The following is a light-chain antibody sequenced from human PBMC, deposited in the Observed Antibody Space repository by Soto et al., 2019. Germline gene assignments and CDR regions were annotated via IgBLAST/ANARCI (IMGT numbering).Light chain of an antibody. CDR1: QSVSSS. V-gene: IGKV3-11*01. CDR3: QQRYSWLRA. CDR2: SGD. Sequence: EVVVTQSPDTLSLSPGETATLSCRASQSVSSSVAWYQHKPGQSPRLVVYSGDKRAPGIPPRFSGSGSGTDFTLTISSLESDGFAIYYCQQRYSWLRAFGPGTKVEVK. J-gene: IGKJ1*01.